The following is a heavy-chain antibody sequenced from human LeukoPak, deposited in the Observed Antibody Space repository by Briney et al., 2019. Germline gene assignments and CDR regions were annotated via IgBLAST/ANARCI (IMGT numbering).Heavy chain of an antibody. D-gene: IGHD6-6*01. Sequence: SETLSLTCTVSGGSISSGSYYWSWIRQPAGKGLEWIGRIYTSGSTNYNPSLMSRVTISVDTSKNQFSLNLSSVTAADTAVYYCARGASSSSAIGYYYYYMDVWGKGTTVTVSS. V-gene: IGHV4-61*02. CDR1: GGSISSGSYY. CDR3: ARGASSSSAIGYYYYYMDV. CDR2: IYTSGST. J-gene: IGHJ6*03.